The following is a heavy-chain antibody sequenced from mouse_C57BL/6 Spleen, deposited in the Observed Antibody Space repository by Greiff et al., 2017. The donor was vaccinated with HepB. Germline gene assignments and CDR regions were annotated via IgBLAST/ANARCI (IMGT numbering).Heavy chain of an antibody. CDR1: GYTFTDYY. J-gene: IGHJ1*03. CDR3: ARKAYYSNYFDV. D-gene: IGHD2-5*01. Sequence: VQLQQSGPVLVKPGASVKMSCKASGYTFTDYYMNWVKQSHGKSLEWIGVINPYNGGTSYNQKFKGKATLTVDKSSSTAYMELNSLTSEDSAVYYCARKAYYSNYFDVWGTGTTVTVSS. CDR2: INPYNGGT. V-gene: IGHV1-19*01.